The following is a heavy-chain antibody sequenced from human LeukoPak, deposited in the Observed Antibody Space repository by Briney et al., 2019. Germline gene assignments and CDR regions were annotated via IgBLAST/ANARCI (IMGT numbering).Heavy chain of an antibody. V-gene: IGHV3-7*01. J-gene: IGHJ4*02. CDR2: IKQDGSEK. Sequence: GGSLRLSCAASGFTFSSYWMSWVRQASGKGLEWVANIKQDGSEKYYVDSVKGRFTISRDNAKNSLYLQMNSLRAEDTAVYYCAREKAYYDSSGYCDYWGQGTLVTVSS. CDR1: GFTFSSYW. CDR3: AREKAYYDSSGYCDY. D-gene: IGHD3-22*01.